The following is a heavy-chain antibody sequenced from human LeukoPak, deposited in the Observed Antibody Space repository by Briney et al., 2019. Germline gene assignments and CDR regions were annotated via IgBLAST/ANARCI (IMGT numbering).Heavy chain of an antibody. V-gene: IGHV1-69*13. D-gene: IGHD3-10*01. Sequence: ASVKVSSKASGGTFSSYAISWVRQAPGQGLEWMGGITPIFGTANYAQKFQGRVTITADESTSTAYMELSSLRSEDTAVYYCARAPTMVRGVIIIPLYGMDVWGKGTTVTVSS. CDR1: GGTFSSYA. CDR3: ARAPTMVRGVIIIPLYGMDV. CDR2: ITPIFGTA. J-gene: IGHJ6*04.